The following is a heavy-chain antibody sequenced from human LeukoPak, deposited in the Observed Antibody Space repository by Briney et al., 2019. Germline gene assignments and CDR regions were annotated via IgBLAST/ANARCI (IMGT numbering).Heavy chain of an antibody. CDR1: GFTFSSYA. Sequence: GGSLRLSCAASGFTFSSYAMSWVRQAPGKGLEWVTFIRSDGSSNYYGDSVKGRFTISRDNSKNTLYLQMNSLRAEDTAVYYCATISGSSGYYIGGYFDYWGQGTLVTVSS. D-gene: IGHD3-22*01. V-gene: IGHV3-30*02. CDR3: ATISGSSGYYIGGYFDY. J-gene: IGHJ4*02. CDR2: IRSDGSSN.